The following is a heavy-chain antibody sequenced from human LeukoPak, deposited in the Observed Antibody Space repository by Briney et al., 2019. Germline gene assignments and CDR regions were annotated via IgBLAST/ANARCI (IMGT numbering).Heavy chain of an antibody. CDR2: ISYDGSNK. V-gene: IGHV3-30*18. J-gene: IGHJ6*02. Sequence: GRSLRLSCAASGFTFSSSGMHWVRQAPGKGLEWVAVISYDGSNKYYADSVKGRFTISRDNSKNTLYLQMDSLRAEDTAVYYCANYYYYYNMDVWGQGTTVTVSS. CDR1: GFTFSSSG. CDR3: ANYYYYYNMDV.